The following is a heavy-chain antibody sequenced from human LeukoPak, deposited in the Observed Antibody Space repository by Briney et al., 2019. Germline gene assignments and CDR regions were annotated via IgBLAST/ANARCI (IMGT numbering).Heavy chain of an antibody. Sequence: PETLSLTCAVYGGSFSGYYWSWIRQPPGKGLEWIGEIHHMGSTNYNPSLKRRVPIPGETSEDQFSRKLSSVTAADTAVYYCARSRVGIQLWEDACDIWGQGTMVTVSS. V-gene: IGHV4-34*01. CDR1: GGSFSGYY. CDR2: IHHMGST. D-gene: IGHD5-18*01. CDR3: ARSRVGIQLWEDACDI. J-gene: IGHJ3*02.